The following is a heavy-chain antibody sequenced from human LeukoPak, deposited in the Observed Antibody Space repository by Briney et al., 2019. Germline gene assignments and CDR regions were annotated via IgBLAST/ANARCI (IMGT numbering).Heavy chain of an antibody. CDR1: GGSIRSRSYY. V-gene: IGHV4-39*01. CDR2: INYSGNT. Sequence: PSETLSLTCTVSGGSIRSRSYYWGWIRQPPGRGLEWIGSINYSGNTYYNPSLKSRVNISVDTSKNQFSLKMYSVTAADTAVYYCARHAYSGSYYFDFWGQGTLVTVSS. J-gene: IGHJ4*02. D-gene: IGHD1-26*01. CDR3: ARHAYSGSYYFDF.